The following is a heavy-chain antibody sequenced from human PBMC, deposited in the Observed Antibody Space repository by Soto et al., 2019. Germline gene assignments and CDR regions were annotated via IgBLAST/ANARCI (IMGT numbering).Heavy chain of an antibody. J-gene: IGHJ6*03. Sequence: PSKTLSHTCTVSGGSISSYYWSWIRQPPEKGLEKIWYIYYSGSTNYNPTLKSRVTISVDTSKNQFSLKLSSVTAADTAVYYCARHVKTEYYDFWSGTYYYMYVCGKGTTVTVSS. CDR3: ARHVKTEYYDFWSGTYYYMYV. D-gene: IGHD3-3*01. CDR2: IYYSGST. V-gene: IGHV4-59*08. CDR1: GGSISSYY.